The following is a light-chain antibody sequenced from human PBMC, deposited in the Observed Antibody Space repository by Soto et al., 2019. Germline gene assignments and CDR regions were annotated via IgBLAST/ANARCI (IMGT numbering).Light chain of an antibody. V-gene: IGKV3-20*01. CDR1: QSVSSSS. CDR2: GAS. J-gene: IGKJ1*01. Sequence: EIVLTQSPGTLSLSPGDRATLSCRASQSVSSSSLAWYQQKPGQAPRRLIFGASSRATGIPDRFSGSGSGTDFTLTISRLEPEDFAVYYCQQYGSSPWTFGQGTKVEIK. CDR3: QQYGSSPWT.